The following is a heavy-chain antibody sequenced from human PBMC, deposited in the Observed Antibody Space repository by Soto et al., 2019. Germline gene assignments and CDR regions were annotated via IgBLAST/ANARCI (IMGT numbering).Heavy chain of an antibody. J-gene: IGHJ4*02. CDR3: AKVMVLRYFDWLPVAY. Sequence: EVQLLESGRGLVQPGGSLRLSCAASGFTFSSYAMSWVRQAPGKGLEWVSAISGSGGSTYYADSVKGRFTISRDNSKNTLYLQMNSLRAEDTAVYYCAKVMVLRYFDWLPVAYWGQGTLVTVSS. CDR2: ISGSGGST. V-gene: IGHV3-23*01. D-gene: IGHD3-9*01. CDR1: GFTFSSYA.